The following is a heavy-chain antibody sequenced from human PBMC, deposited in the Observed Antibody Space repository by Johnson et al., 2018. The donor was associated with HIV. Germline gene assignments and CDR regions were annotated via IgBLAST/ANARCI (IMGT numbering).Heavy chain of an antibody. CDR2: INWNGGST. CDR3: AKDVGNYWPDAFDI. CDR1: GFTFNDYG. J-gene: IGHJ3*02. Sequence: VQLVESGGGLVQPGGSLRLSCAASGFTFNDYGMSWVRQVPGKGLEWVSGINWNGGSTGYADSVKGRFTISRDNAKNSLYLQMNSLRAEDTAWYYCAKDVGNYWPDAFDIWGQGTMVTVSS. V-gene: IGHV3-20*04. D-gene: IGHD5-24*01.